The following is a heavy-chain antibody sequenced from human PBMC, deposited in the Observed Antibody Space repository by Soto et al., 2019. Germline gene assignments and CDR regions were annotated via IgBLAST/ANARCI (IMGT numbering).Heavy chain of an antibody. CDR3: ARIRTTVTTAE. D-gene: IGHD4-17*01. J-gene: IGHJ4*02. CDR1: GGSISSGGYY. Sequence: KASETLSLTCTVSGGSISSGGYYWSWIRQHPGKGLEWIGYIYYSGSTYYNPSLKSRVTISVDTSKNQFSLKLSSVTAADTAVYYCARIRTTVTTAEWGQGTLVTVSS. V-gene: IGHV4-31*03. CDR2: IYYSGST.